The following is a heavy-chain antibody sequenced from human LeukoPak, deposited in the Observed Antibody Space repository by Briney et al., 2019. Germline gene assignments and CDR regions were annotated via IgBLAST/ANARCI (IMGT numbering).Heavy chain of an antibody. V-gene: IGHV1-46*01. D-gene: IGHD1-26*01. CDR3: AREGESNDAFDI. CDR2: INPSGGST. CDR1: GYTFTSYY. Sequence: ASVKVSCKASGYTFTSYYMHWVRQAPGQGLEWMGIINPSGGSTSYAQKFQGRVTMTRDMSTSTVYMELSSLRSEDTAVYYCAREGESNDAFDIWGQGTMVTVSS. J-gene: IGHJ3*02.